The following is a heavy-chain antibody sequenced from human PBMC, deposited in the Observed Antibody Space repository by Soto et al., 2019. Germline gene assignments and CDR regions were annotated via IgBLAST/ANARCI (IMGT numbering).Heavy chain of an antibody. CDR1: GFTFSTYW. D-gene: IGHD5-12*01. CDR3: AGAPGWLIDN. Sequence: EVQLVESGGGLVQPGGSLRLSCAASGFTFSTYWMFWVRQAPGKGLEWVATIKQDGSEKLYGDSVKGRFTISRDNAKNSLHLQMKSMRVEDTAVYFCAGAPGWLIDNWGQGTLVTVAS. CDR2: IKQDGSEK. J-gene: IGHJ4*02. V-gene: IGHV3-7*04.